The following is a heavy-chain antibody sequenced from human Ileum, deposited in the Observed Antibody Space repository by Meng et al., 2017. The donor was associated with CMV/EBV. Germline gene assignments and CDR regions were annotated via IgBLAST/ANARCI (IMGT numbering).Heavy chain of an antibody. Sequence: QVQPHDSGPGLVKPSETLSLTCTVSGGSISSYSWSWIRQPAGKGLEWIGRIYSSVGANYSPSLKSRATMSVDMSKNEVSLKLSAVTAADTAVYYCARGDPDGYCAGGSCYRYWYFDVWGRGTLVTVSS. V-gene: IGHV4-4*07. CDR3: ARGDPDGYCAGGSCYRYWYFDV. J-gene: IGHJ2*01. CDR1: GGSISSYS. D-gene: IGHD2-15*01. CDR2: IYSSVGA.